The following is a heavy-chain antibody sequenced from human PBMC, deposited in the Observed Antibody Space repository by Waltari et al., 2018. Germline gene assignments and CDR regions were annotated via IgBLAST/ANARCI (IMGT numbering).Heavy chain of an antibody. CDR3: ARRSSSYSSSSPHFDD. J-gene: IGHJ4*02. Sequence: QVQLQESGPGLVKPSETLSLTCAVSGYSLSSGYYWGWIRQPPGKGLEWIGRIYHSGSTNSRPPLQRRVTKSVDTSTNQFSLNLSSLPAAATAVYYCARRSSSYSSSSPHFDDWGQGTLVTVSS. D-gene: IGHD6-6*01. CDR2: IYHSGST. CDR1: GYSLSSGYY. V-gene: IGHV4-38-2*01.